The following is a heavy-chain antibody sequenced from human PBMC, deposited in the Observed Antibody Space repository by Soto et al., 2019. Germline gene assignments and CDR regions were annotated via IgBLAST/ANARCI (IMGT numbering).Heavy chain of an antibody. Sequence: PLETLSLSCTVSGGSISSYGWSWIRQPPGKGLEWIGYIYYSGSTNYNPSLKSRVTISVDTSKNQFSLKLSSVTAADTAVYYCARGLLVVGFVLDYWGQGTLVPVSS. J-gene: IGHJ4*02. CDR3: ARGLLVVGFVLDY. D-gene: IGHD2-15*01. CDR1: GGSISSYG. V-gene: IGHV4-59*01. CDR2: IYYSGST.